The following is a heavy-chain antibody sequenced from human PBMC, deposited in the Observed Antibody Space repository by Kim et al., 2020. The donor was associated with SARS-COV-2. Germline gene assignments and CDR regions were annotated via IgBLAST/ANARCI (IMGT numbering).Heavy chain of an antibody. D-gene: IGHD6-13*01. CDR3: AKAAAGISTFDA. Sequence: GGSLRLSCAGSGFTFSSYAMSWVRQAPGKGLEWVSAISGSGTSRYYADSVRGLFTISRDNSKNTLYLQMNSLRAEDTAIYYWAKAAAGISTFDAWGQGTL. V-gene: IGHV3-23*01. CDR1: GFTFSSYA. CDR2: ISGSGTSR. J-gene: IGHJ4*02.